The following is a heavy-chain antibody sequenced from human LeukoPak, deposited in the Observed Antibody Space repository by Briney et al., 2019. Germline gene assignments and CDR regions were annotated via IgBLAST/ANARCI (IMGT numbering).Heavy chain of an antibody. D-gene: IGHD6-13*01. CDR3: ARRTAAGPFDY. J-gene: IGHJ4*02. CDR2: IKSDGKT. V-gene: IGHV3-74*01. CDR1: GFTFSRYW. Sequence: PGGSLRLSCEASGFTFSRYWMHWVRQAPGKGLVWVSRIKSDGKTNYADSVKGRFTISRDNAKNTVSLQMNSLRADDTGVYYCARRTAAGPFDYWGQGTLVTVSS.